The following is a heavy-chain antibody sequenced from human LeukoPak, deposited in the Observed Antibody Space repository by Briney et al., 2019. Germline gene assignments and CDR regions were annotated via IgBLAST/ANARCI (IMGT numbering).Heavy chain of an antibody. CDR1: GYTFTGYY. CDR2: INPNSGGT. Sequence: ASVTVSCKASGYTFTGYYMHWVRQAPGQGLEWVGWINPNSGGTNYAQKFQGWVTITRDTSISTAYIELSRLSSAATAVYHCARDDDGMDVWGNGTPVTVSS. CDR3: ARDDDGMDV. V-gene: IGHV1-2*04. J-gene: IGHJ6*04.